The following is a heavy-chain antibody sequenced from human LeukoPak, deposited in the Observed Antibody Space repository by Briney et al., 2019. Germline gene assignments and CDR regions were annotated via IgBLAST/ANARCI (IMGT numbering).Heavy chain of an antibody. D-gene: IGHD1-26*01. CDR3: ARARPQYSGSYEGYFDY. Sequence: SVKVSCKASGYTFTSYGISWVRQAPGQGLEWMGRIIPIFGTANYAQKFQGRVTITTDESTSTAYMELSSLRSEDTAVYYCARARPQYSGSYEGYFDYWGQGTLVTVSS. CDR1: GYTFTSYG. V-gene: IGHV1-69*05. J-gene: IGHJ4*02. CDR2: IIPIFGTA.